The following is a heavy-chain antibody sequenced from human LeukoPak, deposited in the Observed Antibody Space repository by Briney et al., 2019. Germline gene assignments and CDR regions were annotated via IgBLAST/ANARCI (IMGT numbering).Heavy chain of an antibody. CDR1: GYSFTSYW. V-gene: IGHV5-51*01. D-gene: IGHD6-13*01. CDR2: IYPGDSDT. Sequence: GESLKISCKGSGYSFTSYWIGWVRQMPGKGLEWMGIIYPGDSDTRYSPSFQGQVTISADKSISTAYLQWSSLKASDTAMYYCARQRGGSNWSRGAFDIWGQGTMVAVSS. J-gene: IGHJ3*02. CDR3: ARQRGGSNWSRGAFDI.